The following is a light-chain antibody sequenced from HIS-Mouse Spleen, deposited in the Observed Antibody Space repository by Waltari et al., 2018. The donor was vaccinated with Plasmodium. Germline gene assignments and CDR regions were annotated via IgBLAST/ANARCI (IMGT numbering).Light chain of an antibody. V-gene: IGLV2-14*03. J-gene: IGLJ1*01. CDR1: SSDVGGYNY. Sequence: QSALTQPASVSGSPGQSITISCTGTSSDVGGYNYVSWYQQHPCKAPKLMIYDVINRPAGVSIRFSGSKSGNTASLTISGLQAEDEADYYCSSYTSSSTAFGTGTKVTVL. CDR3: SSYTSSSTA. CDR2: DVI.